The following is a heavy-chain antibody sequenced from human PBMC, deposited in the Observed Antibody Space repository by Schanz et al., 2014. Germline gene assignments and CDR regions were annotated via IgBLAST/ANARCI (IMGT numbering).Heavy chain of an antibody. CDR3: ASKARYTYGYDY. V-gene: IGHV4-59*01. CDR1: GGSISNYY. CDR2: IYYSGST. Sequence: QVQLQESGPGLVRPSETLSLTCTVSGGSISNYYWSWIRQPPGKGLEWIGHIYYSGSTNYNPSLKSRVTISADTSKNQLSLKLTSVTAADTAVYYCASKARYTYGYDYWGQGTLVTVSS. J-gene: IGHJ4*02. D-gene: IGHD5-18*01.